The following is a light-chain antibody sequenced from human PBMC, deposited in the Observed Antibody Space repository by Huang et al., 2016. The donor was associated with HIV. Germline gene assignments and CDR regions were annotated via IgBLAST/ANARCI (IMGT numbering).Light chain of an antibody. CDR2: GTS. CDR3: HLYGASPPDP. V-gene: IGKV3-20*01. Sequence: ETVLTQFSGTLSLSPGERATLSCRTSQSVISDYLAWDQQKPGQAPRLLIYGTSNRAAGIPDRFTGGRSGTDFTLTISGIEPEDFAMYYCHLYGASPPDPFGQGTKLEIK. J-gene: IGKJ2*01. CDR1: QSVISDY.